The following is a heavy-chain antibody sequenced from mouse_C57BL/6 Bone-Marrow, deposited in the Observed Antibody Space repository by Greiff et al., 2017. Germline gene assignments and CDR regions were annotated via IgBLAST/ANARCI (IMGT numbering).Heavy chain of an antibody. Sequence: EVMLVESGGGLVKPGGSLKLSCAASGFTFSSYAMSWVRQTPEKRLEWVATISDGGSYTYYPDNVKGRFTISRDNAKNNLYLQMSKLKSKDTAMYYCASAPTNYFDYWGQGTTLTVSS. CDR2: ISDGGSYT. D-gene: IGHD1-1*01. CDR1: GFTFSSYA. V-gene: IGHV5-4*03. J-gene: IGHJ2*01. CDR3: ASAPTNYFDY.